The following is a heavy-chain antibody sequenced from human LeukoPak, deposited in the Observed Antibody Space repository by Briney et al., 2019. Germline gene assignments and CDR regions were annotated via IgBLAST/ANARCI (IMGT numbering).Heavy chain of an antibody. Sequence: GRSLRLSCAASGFTFSSHDMHWVRQAPGKGLEWVAIISYDGGKKDYADSVKGRFTISRDNAKNSLYLQMNSLRAEDTAVYYCARGSATPDYWGQGTLVTVSS. CDR3: ARGSATPDY. CDR1: GFTFSSHD. J-gene: IGHJ4*02. CDR2: ISYDGGKK. V-gene: IGHV3-33*05. D-gene: IGHD3-10*01.